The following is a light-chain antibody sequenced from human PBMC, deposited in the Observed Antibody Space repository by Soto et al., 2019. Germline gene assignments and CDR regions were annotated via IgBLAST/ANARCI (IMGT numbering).Light chain of an antibody. CDR2: GAS. CDR1: QGIRND. Sequence: AIRMTQSPSSLSASVGARVTITCPASQGIRNDVGWYQQTPGKAPKLLIYGASTIQSGVPSRSSGSGSGTDFTLTISSLQPEDSATYYCLRDYYCPPTLGGGTKVEI. CDR3: LRDYYCPPT. V-gene: IGKV1-6*01. J-gene: IGKJ4*01.